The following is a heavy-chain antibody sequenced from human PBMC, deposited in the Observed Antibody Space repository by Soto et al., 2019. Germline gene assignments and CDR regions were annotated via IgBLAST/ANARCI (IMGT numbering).Heavy chain of an antibody. D-gene: IGHD3-10*01. CDR1: GGSISSYY. CDR2: IYYSGST. Sequence: SETLSLTCTVSGGSISSYYWSWIRQPPGKGLEWIGYIYYSGSTNYNPSLKSRVTISVDTSKNQFSLKLSSVTAADTAVYYCARALRITMVRGAVNWFDPWGQGTLVTVSS. CDR3: ARALRITMVRGAVNWFDP. J-gene: IGHJ5*02. V-gene: IGHV4-59*01.